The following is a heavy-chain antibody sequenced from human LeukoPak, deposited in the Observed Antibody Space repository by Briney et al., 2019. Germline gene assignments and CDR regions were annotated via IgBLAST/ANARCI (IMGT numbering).Heavy chain of an antibody. V-gene: IGHV1-69*05. CDR3: ARARGIYEGYFDL. CDR1: GGTFSIYA. D-gene: IGHD5/OR15-5a*01. CDR2: IIPMFGTA. J-gene: IGHJ2*01. Sequence: SVKVSCKASGGTFSIYAISWVRQAPGHGLEWMGGIIPMFGTANYAQKFQGRVTITTDESTSTTYMELSSLKSEDTAVYYCARARGIYEGYFDLWGRGTLVTVSS.